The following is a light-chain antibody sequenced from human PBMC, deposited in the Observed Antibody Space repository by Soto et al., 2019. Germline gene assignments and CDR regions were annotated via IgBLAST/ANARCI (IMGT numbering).Light chain of an antibody. V-gene: IGKV1-5*03. CDR3: QQYNGLPTWT. J-gene: IGKJ1*01. Sequence: DLHMTQSPSSLSASVLDRVTITCRASQNIYIWLAWYQKKPGKAPNLLIYKASTLQSGVPSRFSGNGSGTEFTLTITSLQPDDSATYYCQQYNGLPTWTFGQGTKVDIK. CDR2: KAS. CDR1: QNIYIW.